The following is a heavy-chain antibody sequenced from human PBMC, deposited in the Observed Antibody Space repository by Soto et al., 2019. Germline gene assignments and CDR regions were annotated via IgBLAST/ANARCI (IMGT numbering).Heavy chain of an antibody. V-gene: IGHV3-33*01. J-gene: IGHJ4*02. CDR1: GFTFSNYG. CDR2: IWYDGSNK. D-gene: IGHD3-3*01. Sequence: QVQLVESGGGVVQPERSLRLSCAASGFTFSNYGMHWVRQAPGKGLEWVAVIWYDGSNKYYADSVKGRFTISRDNSKNTLYLQMNSLSAEDTAVYYCARDRDFWSGYHDYWGQGTLVTVSS. CDR3: ARDRDFWSGYHDY.